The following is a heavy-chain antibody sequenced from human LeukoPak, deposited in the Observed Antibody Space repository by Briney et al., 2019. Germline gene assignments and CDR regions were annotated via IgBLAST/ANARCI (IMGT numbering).Heavy chain of an antibody. D-gene: IGHD7-27*01. CDR2: MNPHSGAP. J-gene: IGHJ4*02. V-gene: IGHV1-2*02. CDR1: GYSFSAYY. CDR3: ARDTGEYYFDY. Sequence: GASVKVSCRASGYSFSAYYVHWVRQAPGQGLEWMGWMNPHSGAPTYAQKFKGRVTMTRDASTSTVYMELSSLRSEDTAVYYCARDTGEYYFDYWGQGTLVTVSS.